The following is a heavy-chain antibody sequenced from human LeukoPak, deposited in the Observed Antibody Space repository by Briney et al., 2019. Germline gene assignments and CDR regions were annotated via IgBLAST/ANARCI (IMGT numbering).Heavy chain of an antibody. CDR3: ARGGGIAAAVPNYYFDY. CDR2: INHSGST. Sequence: PSETLSLTCAVYGGSFSGYYWSWIRQPPGKGLEWIGEINHSGSTNYNPSLKSRVTISVDTSKNQFSLKLSSVTDADTAVYYCARGGGIAAAVPNYYFDYWGQGTLVTVSS. CDR1: GGSFSGYY. J-gene: IGHJ4*02. D-gene: IGHD6-13*01. V-gene: IGHV4-34*01.